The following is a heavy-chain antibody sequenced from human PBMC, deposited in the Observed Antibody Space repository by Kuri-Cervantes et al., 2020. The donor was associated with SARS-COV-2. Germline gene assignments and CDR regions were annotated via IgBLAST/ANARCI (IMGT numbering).Heavy chain of an antibody. J-gene: IGHJ6*02. CDR2: ISGSGGST. D-gene: IGHD3-22*01. CDR1: GLTFSSYA. V-gene: IGHV3-23*01. Sequence: GESLKISCAASGLTFSSYAMSWVRQAPGKGLEWVSAISGSGGSTYYADSVKGRFTISRDNSKNTLYLQMNSLRAEDTAVYYCAKEGPTGYYDSSGYYYDYYYGMDVWGQGTTVTVSS. CDR3: AKEGPTGYYDSSGYYYDYYYGMDV.